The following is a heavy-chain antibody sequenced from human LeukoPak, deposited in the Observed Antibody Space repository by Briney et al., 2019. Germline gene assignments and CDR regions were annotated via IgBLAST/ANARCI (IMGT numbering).Heavy chain of an antibody. D-gene: IGHD5/OR15-5a*01. CDR2: IYYTGTA. Sequence: SETLSLTCTVSGGSISSYFWSWIRQSPEKGLEWIGFIYYTGTANYNPSLKSRVTMSIDTCKNQFSLTMRSVTAADTAVYYCARTVAVSTYRNFDFWGQGTLVTVSS. V-gene: IGHV4-59*01. J-gene: IGHJ4*02. CDR3: ARTVAVSTYRNFDF. CDR1: GGSISSYF.